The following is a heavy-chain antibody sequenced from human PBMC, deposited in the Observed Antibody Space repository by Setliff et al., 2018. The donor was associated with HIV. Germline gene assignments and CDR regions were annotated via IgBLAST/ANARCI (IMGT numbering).Heavy chain of an antibody. D-gene: IGHD3-22*01. V-gene: IGHV3-15*01. CDR1: GFTLSNAW. CDR2: IKSKVVGGTT. Sequence: GESLKISCAASGFTLSNAWMHWVRQAPGRGLEWVGRIKSKVVGGTTDYAAPVKGRFTISRDDSKNTLYLQMNSLKSEDTAVYYCVTDPYDWGQGTLVTVSS. CDR3: VTDPYD. J-gene: IGHJ4*02.